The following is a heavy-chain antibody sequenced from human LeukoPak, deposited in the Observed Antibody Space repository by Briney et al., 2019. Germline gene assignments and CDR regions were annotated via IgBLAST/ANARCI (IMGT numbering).Heavy chain of an antibody. D-gene: IGHD3-10*01. V-gene: IGHV1-3*01. CDR3: ARSMVRGVGLYNWFDP. J-gene: IGHJ5*02. CDR2: INAGNGNT. Sequence: ASVKVSCKASGYTFTTYAMHWVRQAPGQRLGWMGWINAGNGNTKYSQKFQGRVTITRDTSASTAYMELSSLRSEDTAVYYCARSMVRGVGLYNWFDPWGQGTLVTVSS. CDR1: GYTFTTYA.